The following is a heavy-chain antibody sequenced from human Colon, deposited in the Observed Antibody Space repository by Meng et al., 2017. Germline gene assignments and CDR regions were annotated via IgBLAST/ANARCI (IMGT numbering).Heavy chain of an antibody. J-gene: IGHJ4*02. CDR1: GDSISSSTYC. CDR3: ARRFGIGPIDY. D-gene: IGHD1-26*01. CDR2: AYYSGST. Sequence: QLQLQESGPGLVKPSETLSLTCTVSGDSISSSTYCWVWIRQPPGKGLEWIGCAYYSGSTYYDPSLKSRVTISVDKSKNQFSLKLSFVTAADTAMYYCARRFGIGPIDYWGQGTLVTVSS. V-gene: IGHV4-39*07.